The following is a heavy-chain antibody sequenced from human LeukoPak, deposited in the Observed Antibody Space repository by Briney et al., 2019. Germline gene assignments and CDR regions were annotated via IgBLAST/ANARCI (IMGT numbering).Heavy chain of an antibody. Sequence: TGGSLRLSCAASGFTFSSYSMNWVRQAPGKGLEWVANIKQDGSEKCYVDSVKGRFTISRDNAKNSLYLQMNSLRAEDTAVYYCASALPRIQLWQGNYWGQGTLVTVSS. CDR1: GFTFSSYS. CDR3: ASALPRIQLWQGNY. V-gene: IGHV3-7*03. J-gene: IGHJ4*02. CDR2: IKQDGSEK. D-gene: IGHD5-18*01.